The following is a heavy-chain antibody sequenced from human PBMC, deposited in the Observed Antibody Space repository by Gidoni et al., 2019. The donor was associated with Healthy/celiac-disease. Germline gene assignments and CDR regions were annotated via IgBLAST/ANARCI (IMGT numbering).Heavy chain of an antibody. CDR3: AKEGPRAAARLYYFDY. D-gene: IGHD6-13*01. J-gene: IGHJ4*02. CDR1: GFPFSTYA. CDR2: ISGSGGST. Sequence: EVQLLESGGGLVQPGGSLRLSCAASGFPFSTYALDWVRQAPGKGLEWGSAISGSGGSTYYADSVKGRFTISRDNSKNTLYLQMNSLRAEDTAVYYCAKEGPRAAARLYYFDYWGQGTLVTVSS. V-gene: IGHV3-23*01.